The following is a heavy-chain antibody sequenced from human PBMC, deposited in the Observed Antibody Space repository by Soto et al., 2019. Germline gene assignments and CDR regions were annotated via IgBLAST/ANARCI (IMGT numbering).Heavy chain of an antibody. Sequence: QVQLQESGPGLVKPSQTLSLTCTVSGDSISRGGYYWNWIRQHPRKGLEWIGYIYHSGSTNYNPSLKRRVPISVDTSKNQLSLELSNVTAADTAVYYCARDGAGAYGLGWFDPWGQGILVTVSS. D-gene: IGHD2-21*01. J-gene: IGHJ5*02. CDR3: ARDGAGAYGLGWFDP. V-gene: IGHV4-31*03. CDR1: GDSISRGGYY. CDR2: IYHSGST.